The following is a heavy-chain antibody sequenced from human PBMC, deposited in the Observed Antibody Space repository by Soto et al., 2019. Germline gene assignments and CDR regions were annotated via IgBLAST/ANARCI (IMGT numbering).Heavy chain of an antibody. CDR1: GGTFSRYS. J-gene: IGHJ3*02. CDR2: IIPIFGIP. D-gene: IGHD1-26*01. CDR3: ARGRAGARKMGPDSFHI. V-gene: IGHV1-8*01. Sequence: ASVKVSCKASGGTFSRYSITWVRQAPGHGLEWIGRIIPIFGIPSYAQKFQGRVTMTRNTSISTAYMELSSLRSDDTAVYYCARGRAGARKMGPDSFHISGQGTMVPVS.